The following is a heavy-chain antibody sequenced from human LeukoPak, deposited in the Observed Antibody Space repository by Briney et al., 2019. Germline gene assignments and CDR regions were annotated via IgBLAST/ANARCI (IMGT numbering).Heavy chain of an antibody. CDR2: IYTSGST. CDR3: ARSPSGGYSGYGTFDY. J-gene: IGHJ4*02. Sequence: PSETLSLTCTVSGGSISSYFWSWIRQPAGKGLEWIGRIYTSGSTNYNPSLKSRVTMSVDTSKNQFSLKLSSVTAADTAVYYCARSPSGGYSGYGTFDYWGQGTLVTVSS. CDR1: GGSISSYF. V-gene: IGHV4-4*07. D-gene: IGHD5-12*01.